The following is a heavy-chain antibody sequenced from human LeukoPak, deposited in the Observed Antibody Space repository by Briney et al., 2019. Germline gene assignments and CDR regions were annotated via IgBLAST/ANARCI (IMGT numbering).Heavy chain of an antibody. CDR1: GFTFSSYS. CDR2: ISSSSSYI. D-gene: IGHD6-19*01. V-gene: IGHV3-21*01. CDR3: ARQGSSTVWLAGV. Sequence: PGGSLRLSCAASGFTFSSYSMNWVRQAPGKELEWVSSISSSSSYIYYADSVKGRFTISRDNAKNSLYLQMNSLRAEDTAVYYCARQGSSTVWLAGVWGQGTTVTVSS. J-gene: IGHJ6*02.